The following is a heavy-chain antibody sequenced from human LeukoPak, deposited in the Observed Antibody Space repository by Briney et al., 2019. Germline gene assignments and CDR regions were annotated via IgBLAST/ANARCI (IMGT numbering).Heavy chain of an antibody. CDR3: ARPAYYDILTGYAYFGAFDI. D-gene: IGHD3-9*01. Sequence: GESLKISCKGSEYSFSSYWIGWVRQMPGKGLEWMGIIYPGDSDTRYSPSFQGQVTISADKSISTAYLQWSSLKASDTAMYHCARPAYYDILTGYAYFGAFDIWGQGTMVTVSS. V-gene: IGHV5-51*01. CDR2: IYPGDSDT. J-gene: IGHJ3*02. CDR1: EYSFSSYW.